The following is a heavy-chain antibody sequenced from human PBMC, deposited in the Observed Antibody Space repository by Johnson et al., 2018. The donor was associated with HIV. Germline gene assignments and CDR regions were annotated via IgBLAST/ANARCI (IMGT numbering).Heavy chain of an antibody. CDR2: INSDGGGT. Sequence: VQLVESGGGLVQPGGSLRLSCVASGLTFSNYWMHWIRQAPGKGLVWVSRINSDGGGTNYADSVKGRFTISRDNAKNTLYLKMNSLRAEDTAVYYCTSRPFWGQGTMVTVSS. CDR1: GLTFSNYW. CDR3: TSRPF. J-gene: IGHJ3*01. V-gene: IGHV3-74*01.